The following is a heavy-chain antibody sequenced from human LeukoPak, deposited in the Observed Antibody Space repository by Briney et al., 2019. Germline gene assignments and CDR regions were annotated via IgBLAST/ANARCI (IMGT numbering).Heavy chain of an antibody. V-gene: IGHV4-59*08. CDR3: ARHEGYSSSQLFGY. D-gene: IGHD6-13*01. Sequence: SETLSLTCTVSGGSISSNYWSWIRQPPGKGLEWIGYIYYSGSTNYNPSLKSRVTISVDTSKNQFSLKLSSVTAADTAVYYCARHEGYSSSQLFGYWGQGTLVTVSS. CDR2: IYYSGST. J-gene: IGHJ4*02. CDR1: GGSISSNY.